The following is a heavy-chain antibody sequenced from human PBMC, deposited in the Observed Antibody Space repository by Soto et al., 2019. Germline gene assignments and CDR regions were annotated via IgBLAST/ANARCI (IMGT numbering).Heavy chain of an antibody. Sequence: SETLSLTCTVSGGSISSYYWSWIRQPPGKGLEWIGYIYYSGSTNYNPSLKSRVTISVDTSKNQFSLKLSSVTAADTAVYYCAGTENEYGDYDLNYWGQGNLVTVSS. J-gene: IGHJ4*02. D-gene: IGHD4-17*01. CDR2: IYYSGST. CDR3: AGTENEYGDYDLNY. CDR1: GGSISSYY. V-gene: IGHV4-59*01.